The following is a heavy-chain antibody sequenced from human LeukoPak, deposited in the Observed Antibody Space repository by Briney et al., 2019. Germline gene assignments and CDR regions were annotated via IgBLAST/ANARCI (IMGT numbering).Heavy chain of an antibody. V-gene: IGHV3-53*01. CDR3: AKDRKDIVVVVAATLGR. D-gene: IGHD2-15*01. Sequence: PGGSLRLSCTASEFTVGRNYMLWVRQAPGKGLEWVSLIFSNGDTHYADSVKGRFTISRDTSKNTVSLQMNSLRAEDTAVYYCAKDRKDIVVVVAATLGRWGQGTLVTVSS. CDR2: IFSNGDT. CDR1: EFTVGRNY. J-gene: IGHJ4*02.